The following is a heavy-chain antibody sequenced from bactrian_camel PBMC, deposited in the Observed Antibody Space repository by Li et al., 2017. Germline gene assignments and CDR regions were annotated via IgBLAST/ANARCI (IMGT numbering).Heavy chain of an antibody. CDR3: AADPLGRGGFQYLETYGAF. CDR1: GFTFDDTE. V-gene: IGHV3S63*01. Sequence: HVQLVESGGGSVQAGDSLKLSCTYSGFTFDDTEMGWFRQAPEKEREGVAGLWTVGGPSTTYYAEAVKGRFTISQDAATNTVSLQMDSLKPEDTSMYICAADPLGRGGFQYLETYGAFWGQGTQVTVS. CDR2: LWTVGGPSTT. D-gene: IGHD1*01. J-gene: IGHJ4*01.